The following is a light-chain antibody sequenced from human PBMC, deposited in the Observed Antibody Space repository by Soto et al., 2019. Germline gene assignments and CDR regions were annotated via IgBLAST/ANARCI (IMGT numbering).Light chain of an antibody. CDR2: GAS. CDR1: QSVSSNY. Sequence: EIVLTQSPGTLSLSPGERATLSCRASQSVSSNYLAWYQQRPGQGPRLLVSGASTRATGIPDRFSGSGSGTDSTLTISRLEPEDSAVYYCQQYGSSPTWTFGQGTKVDIK. CDR3: QQYGSSPTWT. V-gene: IGKV3-20*01. J-gene: IGKJ1*01.